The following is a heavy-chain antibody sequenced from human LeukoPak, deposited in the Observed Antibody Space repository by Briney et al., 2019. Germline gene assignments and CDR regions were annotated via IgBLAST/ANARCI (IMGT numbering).Heavy chain of an antibody. CDR3: ASRKLGNDY. D-gene: IGHD7-27*01. V-gene: IGHV4-59*01. Sequence: SETLSLTCTVYGGAISSYYWSWIRQPPGKGLEWIGYIYYSGSSNYNPSLKSRVTISVDTSKNQFSLKLSSVTAADTAVYYCASRKLGNDYWGQGTLVTVSS. CDR2: IYYSGSS. CDR1: GGAISSYY. J-gene: IGHJ4*02.